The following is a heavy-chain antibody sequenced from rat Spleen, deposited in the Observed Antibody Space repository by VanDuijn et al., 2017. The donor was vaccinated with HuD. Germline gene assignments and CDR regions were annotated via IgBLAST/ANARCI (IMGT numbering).Heavy chain of an antibody. CDR3: ARLARYVYYRLPPYWYFDF. J-gene: IGHJ1*01. V-gene: IGHV2-1*01. CDR1: GFSLTSNS. D-gene: IGHD1-6*01. Sequence: QVQLKESGPGLVQPSQTLSLTCTVSGFSLTSNSVHWVRQPPGKGLEWMGGIWGDGTTDYNSALKSRLSISRDTSKNQVFLKMNSLQTDDTAIYYCARLARYVYYRLPPYWYFDFWGPGTMVTVSS. CDR2: IWGDGTT.